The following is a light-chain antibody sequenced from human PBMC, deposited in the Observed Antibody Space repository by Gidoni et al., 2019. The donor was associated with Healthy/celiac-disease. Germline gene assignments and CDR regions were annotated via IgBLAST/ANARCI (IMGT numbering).Light chain of an antibody. CDR2: GAS. CDR3: QQYGSSPMYT. Sequence: DIVFPQSPSTLSLSPVERATLSCRASQSVSSSYLAWYQQKPGQAPRLLIHGASSRATGIPDMLSGSGCGTDVTLTTIRLEPEEFAVYYCQQYGSSPMYTFGQGTKLEIK. J-gene: IGKJ2*01. CDR1: QSVSSSY. V-gene: IGKV3-20*01.